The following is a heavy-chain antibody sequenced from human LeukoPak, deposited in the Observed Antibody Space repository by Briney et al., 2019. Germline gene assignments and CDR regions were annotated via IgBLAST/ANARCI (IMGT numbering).Heavy chain of an antibody. D-gene: IGHD2-15*01. CDR1: GGSFSGYY. CDR2: INHSGST. J-gene: IGHJ4*02. Sequence: SETLSLTCAVYGGSFSGYYWSWIRQPPGKGLEWIGEINHSGSTNYNPSLKSRVTISVDTSKNQSSLKLSSVTAADTAVYYCARLTEVVAAGGYYFDYWGQGTLVTVSS. CDR3: ARLTEVVAAGGYYFDY. V-gene: IGHV4-34*01.